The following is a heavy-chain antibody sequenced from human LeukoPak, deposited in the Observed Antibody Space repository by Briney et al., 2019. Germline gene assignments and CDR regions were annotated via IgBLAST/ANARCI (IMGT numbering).Heavy chain of an antibody. V-gene: IGHV4-34*01. Sequence: KPSETLSLTCTVSGNSISGYYWSWIRQPPGKGLEWIGEINHSGSTNYNPSLKSRVTISVDTSKNQFSLKLSSVTAADTVVYYCASGSYYEDYWGQGTLVTVSS. D-gene: IGHD1-26*01. CDR3: ASGSYYEDY. CDR1: GNSISGYY. CDR2: INHSGST. J-gene: IGHJ4*02.